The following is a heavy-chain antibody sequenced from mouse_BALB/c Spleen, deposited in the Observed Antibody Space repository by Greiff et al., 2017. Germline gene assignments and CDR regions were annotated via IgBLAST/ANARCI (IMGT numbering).Heavy chain of an antibody. CDR3: ARGNYRYDSYYAMDY. V-gene: IGHV1-39*01. CDR2: INPYYGST. Sequence: EVQLQQTGPELVKPGASVKISCKASGYSFTDYIMLWVKQSHGKSLEWIGNINPYYGSTSYNLKFKGKATLTVDKSSSTAYMQLNSLTSEDSAVYYCARGNYRYDSYYAMDYWGQGTSVTVSS. CDR1: GYSFTDYI. D-gene: IGHD2-14*01. J-gene: IGHJ4*01.